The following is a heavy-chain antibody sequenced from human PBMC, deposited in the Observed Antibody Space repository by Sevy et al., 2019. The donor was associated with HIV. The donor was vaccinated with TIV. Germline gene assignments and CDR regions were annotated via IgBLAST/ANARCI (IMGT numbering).Heavy chain of an antibody. J-gene: IGHJ4*02. V-gene: IGHV3-53*01. CDR2: IYSGGST. CDR1: GFTVSSNY. D-gene: IGHD6-13*01. CDR3: ARDGAAAGYDY. Sequence: EGSLRLSCAVSGFTVSSNYMSWVRQAPGKGLEWVSVIYSGGSTYYADSVKGRFTISRDNSKNTLYLQMNSLRAEDTAVYYCARDGAAAGYDYWGQGTLVTVSS.